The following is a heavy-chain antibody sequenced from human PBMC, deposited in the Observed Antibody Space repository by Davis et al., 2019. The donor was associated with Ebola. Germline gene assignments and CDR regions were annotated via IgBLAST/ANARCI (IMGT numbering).Heavy chain of an antibody. Sequence: GESLKISCEGFGYTFTRYWIGWVRQMPGKGLEWLGIIYPGDSNVKYSPSFEGQVTFSVDKSDNTAYLHWSTLKASDTATYYCARPIPDCTPGVCNYFFDNWAREPWSPSPQ. CDR1: GYTFTRYW. V-gene: IGHV5-51*01. CDR2: IYPGDSNV. CDR3: ARPIPDCTPGVCNYFFDN. J-gene: IGHJ4*02. D-gene: IGHD2-8*01.